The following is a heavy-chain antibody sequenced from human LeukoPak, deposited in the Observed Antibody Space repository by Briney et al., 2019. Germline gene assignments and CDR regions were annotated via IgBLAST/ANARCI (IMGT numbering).Heavy chain of an antibody. D-gene: IGHD3-3*01. V-gene: IGHV3-48*01. J-gene: IGHJ6*02. CDR2: ISSSSSTI. CDR3: ARAPDTDFWSGYPLYGMDV. CDR1: GFTFSSYS. Sequence: GGSLRLSCAASGFTFSSYSMNWVRQAPGKGLEWVSYISSSSSTIYYADSVKGRFTISRDNAKNSLYLQMNSLRAEDTAVYYCARAPDTDFWSGYPLYGMDVWGQGTTVTVSS.